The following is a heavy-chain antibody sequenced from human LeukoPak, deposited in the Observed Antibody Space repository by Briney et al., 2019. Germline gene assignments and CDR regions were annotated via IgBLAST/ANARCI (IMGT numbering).Heavy chain of an antibody. Sequence: SETLTLPCTVSGDSFSSNTYSWGWIRQPPGKGLEWIGSIYYAGRTFYNPSLKSRDTISVHTSKNQFSLKLSSVTAAGTAVYYCAGRGSMGGSFVGAFDIWGQGTMVTVSS. CDR3: AGRGSMGGSFVGAFDI. CDR1: GDSFSSNTYS. V-gene: IGHV4-39*01. CDR2: IYYAGRT. J-gene: IGHJ3*02. D-gene: IGHD2-15*01.